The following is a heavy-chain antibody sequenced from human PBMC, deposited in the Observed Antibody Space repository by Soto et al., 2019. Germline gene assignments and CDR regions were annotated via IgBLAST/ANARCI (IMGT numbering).Heavy chain of an antibody. D-gene: IGHD6-19*01. CDR1: VCSISISNL. V-gene: IGHV4-4*02. CDR3: AIIGCISMDV. CDR2: IYHSGSS. Sequence: SSTXSLTGSCSVCSISISNLFVWVRQPPGKGLEWIGEIYHSGSSNYNPSLESRVTISVYKSKNKFSLKLSSVTAADKAVYYSAIIGCISMDVWGQGTTVTVYS. J-gene: IGHJ6*01.